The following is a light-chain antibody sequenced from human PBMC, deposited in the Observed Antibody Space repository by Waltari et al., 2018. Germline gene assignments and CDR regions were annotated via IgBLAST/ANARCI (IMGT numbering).Light chain of an antibody. CDR2: YAS. CDR1: QSIGSS. V-gene: IGKV6-21*01. J-gene: IGKJ3*01. Sequence: EIVLTQYPDSQSVTPKEKVTITCRPSQSIGSSLHWYQQKPDQSPKLLIKYASHSFSGVPSRFSGSGSGTDFTLIINSLEAEDAATYYCHQSGSLPFTFGPGTKVDIK. CDR3: HQSGSLPFT.